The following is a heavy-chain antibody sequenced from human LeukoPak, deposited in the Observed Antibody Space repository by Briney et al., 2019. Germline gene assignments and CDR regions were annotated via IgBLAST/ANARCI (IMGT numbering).Heavy chain of an antibody. CDR3: VKELRYFDWLGALDY. J-gene: IGHJ4*02. CDR1: GFTFSSYA. D-gene: IGHD3-9*01. V-gene: IGHV3-64D*06. CDR2: ISSNGGST. Sequence: GGSLRLSCSASGFTFSSYAMHWVRQAPGKGLEYVSAISSNGGSTYYAGSVKGRFTISRDNSKNTLYLQMSSLRAGDTAVYYCVKELRYFDWLGALDYWGQGTLVTVSS.